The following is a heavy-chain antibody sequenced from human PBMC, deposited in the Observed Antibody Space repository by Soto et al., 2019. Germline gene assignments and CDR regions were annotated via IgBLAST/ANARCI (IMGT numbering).Heavy chain of an antibody. CDR1: GFTFSSYA. Sequence: PGGSLRLSCAASGFTFSSYAMSWVRQAPGKGLELIALIYSNGQTFYADSVTGRFIISRDNSQNTVSLQMSSLRVEDAAAYYCAKWLRGGSYYCDHWGQGALVTVYS. V-gene: IGHV3-23*05. CDR2: IYSNGQT. J-gene: IGHJ5*02. D-gene: IGHD1-26*01. CDR3: AKWLRGGSYYCDH.